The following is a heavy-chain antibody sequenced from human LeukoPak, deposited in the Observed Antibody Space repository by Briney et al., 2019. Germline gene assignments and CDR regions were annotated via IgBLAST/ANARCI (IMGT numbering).Heavy chain of an antibody. D-gene: IGHD3-3*01. Sequence: PGGSLRLSCAASGFTFSSDSMNWVRQAPGKGLEWVSSISSSSSYIYYADSVKGRFTISRDNAKNSLYLQMNSLRAEDTAVYYCARINTTNYDFWSGYYSTVYYFDYWGQGTLVTVSS. V-gene: IGHV3-21*01. CDR2: ISSSSSYI. J-gene: IGHJ4*02. CDR1: GFTFSSDS. CDR3: ARINTTNYDFWSGYYSTVYYFDY.